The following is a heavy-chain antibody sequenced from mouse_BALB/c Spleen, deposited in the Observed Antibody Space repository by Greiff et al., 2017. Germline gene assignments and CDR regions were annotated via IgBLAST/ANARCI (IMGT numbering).Heavy chain of an antibody. V-gene: IGHV5-17*02. Sequence: EVKVVESGGGLVQPGGSRKLSCAASGFTFSSFGMHWVRQAPEKGLEWVAYISSGSSTIYYADTVKGRFTISRDNPKNTLFLQMTSLRSEDTAMYYCARRYGYDGYHLDYWGQGTTLTVSS. J-gene: IGHJ2*01. D-gene: IGHD2-3*01. CDR3: ARRYGYDGYHLDY. CDR2: ISSGSSTI. CDR1: GFTFSSFG.